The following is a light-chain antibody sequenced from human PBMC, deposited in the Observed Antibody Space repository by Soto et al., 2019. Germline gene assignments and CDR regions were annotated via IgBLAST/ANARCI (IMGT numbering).Light chain of an antibody. CDR2: AAS. J-gene: IGKJ5*01. CDR3: QQSYRTPIT. Sequence: DIQMTQSPSSLSASVGDRVTITCRASQSISTFLNWYQQKPGKAPNRLVYAASGLQSGVPSRFSGSGSGTDFTLTISSLQPEDFATYYCQQSYRTPITFGQGTRLEIK. V-gene: IGKV1-39*01. CDR1: QSISTF.